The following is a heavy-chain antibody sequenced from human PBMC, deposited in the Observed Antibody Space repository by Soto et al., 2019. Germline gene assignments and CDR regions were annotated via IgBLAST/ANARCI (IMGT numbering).Heavy chain of an antibody. CDR1: GYSFPSYW. V-gene: IGHV5-51*01. CDR2: IYPGDSET. D-gene: IGHD3-10*01. Sequence: LKISCKGSGYSFPSYWIGWVRQMPGKGLEWMGIIYPGDSETRYSPSFQGQVTISADKSISTAYLQWGSLKASDTAMYYCARRGYYGSGSYYSLDYWGQGTLVTVSS. CDR3: ARRGYYGSGSYYSLDY. J-gene: IGHJ4*02.